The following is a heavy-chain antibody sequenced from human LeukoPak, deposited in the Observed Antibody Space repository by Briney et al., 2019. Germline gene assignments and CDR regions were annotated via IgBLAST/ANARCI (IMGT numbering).Heavy chain of an antibody. CDR2: ISSSSSYI. CDR1: GFTFSSYW. D-gene: IGHD5-12*01. CDR3: ARDIGSGYEKRWFDP. Sequence: GGSLRLSCAASGFTFSSYWMSWVRQAPGKGLEWVSSISSSSSYIYYADSVKGRFTISRDNAKNSLYLQMNSLRAEDTAVYYCARDIGSGYEKRWFDPWGQGTLVTVSS. V-gene: IGHV3-21*01. J-gene: IGHJ5*02.